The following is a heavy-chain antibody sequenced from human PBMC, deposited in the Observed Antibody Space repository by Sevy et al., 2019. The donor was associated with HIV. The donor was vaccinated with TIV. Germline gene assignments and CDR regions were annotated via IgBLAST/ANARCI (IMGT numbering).Heavy chain of an antibody. CDR1: GFTFSNAW. D-gene: IGHD6-13*01. CDR2: NKGKIYDGTI. V-gene: IGHV3-15*01. J-gene: IGHJ4*02. Sequence: GGSLRLSCAASGFTFSNAWMSWVRQAPGKGLEWVGRNKGKIYDGTIDYAAPVKGRFSISRDDSKNTLYLQMNSLKTEDTAVYYCTTASWSQEDYYNYWGQGTLVTVSS. CDR3: TTASWSQEDYYNY.